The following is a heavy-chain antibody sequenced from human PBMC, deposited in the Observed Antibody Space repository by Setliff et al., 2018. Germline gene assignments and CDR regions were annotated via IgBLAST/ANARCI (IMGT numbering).Heavy chain of an antibody. CDR2: ISPYIDKT. CDR1: GYTFTDYG. J-gene: IGHJ4*02. CDR3: ARPPPGPFYYDGGNYFDY. Sequence: ASVKVSCKASGYTFTDYGISWVRQAPGQGLEWMGWISPYIDKTNYAQNLQGRVTMTTDTSTNTAYMELRSLRSDDTAVYYCARPPPGPFYYDGGNYFDYWGKGTLVTVS. D-gene: IGHD3-22*01. V-gene: IGHV1-18*01.